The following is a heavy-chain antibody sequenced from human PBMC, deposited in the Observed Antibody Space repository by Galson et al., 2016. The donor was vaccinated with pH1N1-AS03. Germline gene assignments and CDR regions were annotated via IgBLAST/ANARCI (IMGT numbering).Heavy chain of an antibody. Sequence: SVKVSCKASGYRFNIYDMHWVRRAPGQRPEWMGWINTGNGNTKYSQKFQGRITITRDTSASTAYMELSSLKFEDTAVYYCARNRGGTAVAGAAWLHWGQGTLVTVSS. CDR2: INTGNGNT. D-gene: IGHD6-19*01. V-gene: IGHV1-3*04. CDR1: GYRFNIYD. J-gene: IGHJ4*02. CDR3: ARNRGGTAVAGAAWLH.